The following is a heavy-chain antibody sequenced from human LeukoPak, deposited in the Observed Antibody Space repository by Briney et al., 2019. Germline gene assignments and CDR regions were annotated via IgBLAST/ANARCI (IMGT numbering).Heavy chain of an antibody. CDR1: GGSISSGGYY. CDR3: ASGLYSSSWYRWFDY. V-gene: IGHV4-31*03. CDR2: IYYSGST. D-gene: IGHD6-13*01. Sequence: TSETLSLTCTVSGGSISSGGYYWSWIRQHPGKGLEWIGYIYYSGSTYYNPSLKSRVTISVDTSKNQFSLKLSSVTAADTAVYYCASGLYSSSWYRWFDYWGQGTLVTVSS. J-gene: IGHJ4*02.